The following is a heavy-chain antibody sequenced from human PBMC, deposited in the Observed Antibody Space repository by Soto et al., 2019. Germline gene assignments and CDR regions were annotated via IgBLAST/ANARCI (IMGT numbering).Heavy chain of an antibody. CDR3: AKDVPPADFSTLFGVVIDY. CDR2: ISGSGGST. CDR1: GFTFSSYA. J-gene: IGHJ4*02. V-gene: IGHV3-23*01. Sequence: PGGSLRLSCAASGFTFSSYAMRWVRQAPGKGLEWVSAISGSGGSTYYADSVKGLFTISRDNSKNTLYLQMNSLRAEDTAVYYCAKDVPPADFSTLFGVVIDYWGQGTLVTVSS. D-gene: IGHD3-3*01.